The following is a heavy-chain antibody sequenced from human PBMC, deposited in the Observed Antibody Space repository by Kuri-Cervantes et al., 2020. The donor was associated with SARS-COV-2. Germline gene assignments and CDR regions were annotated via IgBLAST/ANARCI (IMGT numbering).Heavy chain of an antibody. D-gene: IGHD1-14*01. Sequence: GESLKISCAASGFTFSSYAMSWVRQAPGKGLEWVSAVSDSGGTTYYDNSVKGRFTISRDSSNDTLFLQMDSLRAEDTAIYYCARCRTPSFAGRPHFDFWGQGTLVTVSS. CDR1: GFTFSSYA. V-gene: IGHV3-23*01. CDR3: ARCRTPSFAGRPHFDF. CDR2: VSDSGGTT. J-gene: IGHJ4*02.